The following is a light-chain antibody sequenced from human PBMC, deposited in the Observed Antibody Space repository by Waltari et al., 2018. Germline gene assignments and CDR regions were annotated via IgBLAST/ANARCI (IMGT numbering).Light chain of an antibody. V-gene: IGLV2-14*01. CDR3: SSFTRSNSYV. Sequence: QSALTQPASVSGSPGQSITISCTGTSSDVGYYTYVAWYQQHPGKAPKLMIFEVSNRPSGVSTRFSGSKSGSTASLTISGLQSEDEAEYYCSSFTRSNSYVFGTGTEVIVL. J-gene: IGLJ1*01. CDR1: SSDVGYYTY. CDR2: EVS.